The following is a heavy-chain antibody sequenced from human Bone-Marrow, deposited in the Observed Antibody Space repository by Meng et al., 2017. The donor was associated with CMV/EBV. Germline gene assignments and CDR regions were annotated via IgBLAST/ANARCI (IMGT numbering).Heavy chain of an antibody. J-gene: IGHJ4*02. D-gene: IGHD1-26*01. V-gene: IGHV3-21*01. CDR2: ISSSSSYI. CDR3: AFYNSGSYISSGGYFDY. Sequence: GGSLRLSCAASGFTFSSYSMNWVRQAPGKGLEWVSSISSSSSYIYYADSVKGRFTISRDNAKNSLYLQMNSLRAEDTAVYYCAFYNSGSYISSGGYFDYWGQGTLVTVSS. CDR1: GFTFSSYS.